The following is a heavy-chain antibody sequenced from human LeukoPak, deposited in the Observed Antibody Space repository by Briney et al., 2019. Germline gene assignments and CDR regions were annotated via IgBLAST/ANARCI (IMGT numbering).Heavy chain of an antibody. CDR1: GFTFSSYV. CDR2: ISSSGSTI. J-gene: IGHJ4*02. Sequence: GGSLRLSCAAAGFTFSSYVMNWVRQAPGKGLEWVSYISSSGSTIYYADSVKGRFTISRDNAKNSLYLQMNSLRAEDTAVSYCAREGLRGTFDYWGQGTLVTVSS. CDR3: AREGLRGTFDY. D-gene: IGHD5-12*01. V-gene: IGHV3-48*03.